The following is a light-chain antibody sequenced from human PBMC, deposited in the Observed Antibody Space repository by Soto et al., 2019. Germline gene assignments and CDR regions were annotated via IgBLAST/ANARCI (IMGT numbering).Light chain of an antibody. CDR3: QHYGTSPTWT. Sequence: DIVLTQSPGTLSLSPGERATLSCRASQSVSGSYLAWYQQKPGQAPRLLIYGASSRATGIPDRFSGDGSGTDFTLTISRLEPEDFVVYYCQHYGTSPTWTFGQGTKVEVK. J-gene: IGKJ1*01. CDR1: QSVSGSY. CDR2: GAS. V-gene: IGKV3-20*01.